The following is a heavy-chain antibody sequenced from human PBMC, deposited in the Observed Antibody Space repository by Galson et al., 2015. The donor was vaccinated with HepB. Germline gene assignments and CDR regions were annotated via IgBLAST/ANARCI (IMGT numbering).Heavy chain of an antibody. D-gene: IGHD6-13*01. CDR2: INSDGSST. J-gene: IGHJ3*02. CDR1: GFTFSSYW. Sequence: SLRLSCAASGFTFSSYWMHWVRQAPGKGLVWVSRINSDGSSTSYADSVKGRFTISRDNAKNTLYLQMNSLRAEDTAVYYCARGVHIAAAGNDAFDIWGQGTMVTVSS. V-gene: IGHV3-74*01. CDR3: ARGVHIAAAGNDAFDI.